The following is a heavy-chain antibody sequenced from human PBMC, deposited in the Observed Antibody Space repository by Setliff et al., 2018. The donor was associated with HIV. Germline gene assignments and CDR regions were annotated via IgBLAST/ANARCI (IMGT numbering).Heavy chain of an antibody. D-gene: IGHD3-22*01. CDR2: IYYGGNT. J-gene: IGHJ4*02. Sequence: SETLSLTCSVSGASVTSSSYYWGWIRQPPGKGLEWIGSIYYGGNTYSNPSLRSRLSISLDTSKNQFPLELTSVTAADTAVYFCARLRITMIMMLNYFDYWGQGTLVTVSS. V-gene: IGHV4-39*01. CDR1: GASVTSSSYY. CDR3: ARLRITMIMMLNYFDY.